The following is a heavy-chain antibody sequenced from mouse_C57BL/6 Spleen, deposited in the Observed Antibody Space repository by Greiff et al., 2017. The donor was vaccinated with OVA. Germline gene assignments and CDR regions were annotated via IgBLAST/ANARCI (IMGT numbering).Heavy chain of an antibody. D-gene: IGHD2-12*01. V-gene: IGHV1-54*01. CDR1: GYAFTNYL. CDR3: AREAYAAWFAY. Sequence: VQLQESGAELVRPGTSVKVSCKASGYAFTNYLIEWVKQRPGQGLEWIGVINPGSGGTNYNEKFKGKATLTADKSSSTAYMQLSSLTSEDSAVYFCAREAYAAWFAYWGQGTLVTVSA. J-gene: IGHJ3*01. CDR2: INPGSGGT.